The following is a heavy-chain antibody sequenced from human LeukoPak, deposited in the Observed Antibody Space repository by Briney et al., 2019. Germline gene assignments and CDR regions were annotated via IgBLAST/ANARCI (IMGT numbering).Heavy chain of an antibody. J-gene: IGHJ4*02. D-gene: IGHD3-3*01. CDR2: INTNTGNP. CDR3: ARDGGVATYDY. CDR1: GYTFTSYG. Sequence: ASVKVSCKASGYTFTSYGISWVRQAPGQGLEWMGWINTNTGNPMYAQGFTGRFVFSLDTSVSTAYLQISSLKAEDTAVYYCARDGGVATYDYWGQGTLVTVSS. V-gene: IGHV7-4-1*02.